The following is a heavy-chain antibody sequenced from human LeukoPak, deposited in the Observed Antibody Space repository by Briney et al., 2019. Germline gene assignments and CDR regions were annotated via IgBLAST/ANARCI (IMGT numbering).Heavy chain of an antibody. D-gene: IGHD6-13*01. V-gene: IGHV3-23*01. Sequence: GGSLRLSCAASGFTFSSYAMSWVRQAPGKGLEWISAISGSGGSTYYADSVKGRFTISRDNSKNTLYLQMNSLRAEDTAVYYCAKGGRGSSWSYYYYMDVWGKGTTVTVSS. CDR3: AKGGRGSSWSYYYYMDV. J-gene: IGHJ6*03. CDR1: GFTFSSYA. CDR2: ISGSGGST.